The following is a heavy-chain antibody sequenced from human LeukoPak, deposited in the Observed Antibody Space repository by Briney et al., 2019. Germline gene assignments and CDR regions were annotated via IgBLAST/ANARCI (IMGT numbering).Heavy chain of an antibody. Sequence: GGSLRLSCAASGFTFSDYYMSWIRQAQGKGLEWVSYISSSSSYTNYADSVKGRFTFSRDNAKKSVYLQMNSLRAEDTAVYYFVRRYNTAYDMDVWGQGTTVTVSS. CDR3: VRRYNTAYDMDV. J-gene: IGHJ6*02. D-gene: IGHD1-14*01. CDR2: ISSSSSYT. CDR1: GFTFSDYY. V-gene: IGHV3-11*03.